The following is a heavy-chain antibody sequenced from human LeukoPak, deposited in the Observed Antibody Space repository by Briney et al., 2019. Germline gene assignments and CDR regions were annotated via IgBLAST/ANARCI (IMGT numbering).Heavy chain of an antibody. Sequence: AGGSLRLSCAASGFTVSSNYMSWVRQAPGKGLEWVSVIYSGGSTYYADSVKGRFTISRDNSKNTLYLQMNSLRAEDTAVYYCARHWLQLGHDDAFDIWGQGTMVTVSS. CDR2: IYSGGST. V-gene: IGHV3-66*04. J-gene: IGHJ3*02. CDR1: GFTVSSNY. CDR3: ARHWLQLGHDDAFDI. D-gene: IGHD5-24*01.